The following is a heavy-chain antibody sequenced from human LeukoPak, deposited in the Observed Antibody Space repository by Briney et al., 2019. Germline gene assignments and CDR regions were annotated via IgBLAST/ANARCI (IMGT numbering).Heavy chain of an antibody. CDR2: IYYSGST. V-gene: IGHV4-39*01. D-gene: IGHD3-3*01. CDR1: GGSISSSSYY. CDR3: ARHHAGRTYYDFWSDYTDFYYYYGMDV. Sequence: SETLSLTCTVSGGSISSSSYYWGWIRQPPGKGLEWIGSIYYSGSTYYNPSLKSRVTISVDTSKNQFSLKLSSVTAADTAVYYCARHHAGRTYYDFWSDYTDFYYYYGMDVWGQGTTVTVSS. J-gene: IGHJ6*02.